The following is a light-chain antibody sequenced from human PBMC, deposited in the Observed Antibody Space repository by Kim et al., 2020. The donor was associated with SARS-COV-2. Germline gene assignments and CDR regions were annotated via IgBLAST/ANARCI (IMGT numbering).Light chain of an antibody. V-gene: IGKV2-30*01. CDR2: KAS. CDR3: MQGTYWPPWT. CDR1: QSLVSSDVKTY. Sequence: ASISCTSNQSLVSSDVKTYLNWFQQRPGQSPRRLFYKASNRDSWVPDRFRVSGSGTDFTLKIDSVEPEDVGIYYCMQGTYWPPWTFGQGTKVDIK. J-gene: IGKJ1*01.